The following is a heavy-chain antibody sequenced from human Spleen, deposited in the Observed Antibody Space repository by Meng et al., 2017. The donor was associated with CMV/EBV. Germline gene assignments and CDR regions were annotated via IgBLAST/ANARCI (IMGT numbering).Heavy chain of an antibody. CDR2: ISSRSTTI. Sequence: GGSLRLSCAASGFTFSSYSINWVRQAPGKGLEWVSYISSRSTTIRYADSVKGRFTVSRDNAKKSLYLQMNSLRAEDTAVYYCARADGSEYSSSSGLGGIDYWGQGTLVTVSS. CDR1: GFTFSSYS. D-gene: IGHD6-6*01. V-gene: IGHV3-48*04. J-gene: IGHJ4*02. CDR3: ARADGSEYSSSSGLGGIDY.